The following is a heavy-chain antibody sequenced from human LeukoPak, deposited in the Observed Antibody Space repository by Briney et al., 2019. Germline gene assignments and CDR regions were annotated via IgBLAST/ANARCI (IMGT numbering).Heavy chain of an antibody. CDR3: ARNSSSGGGYFDY. J-gene: IGHJ4*02. Sequence: PSETLSLTCNVSGGSISSSSYYWGWIRQPPGKGLEWIGSIYYSGSTYYNPSLKSRVTTSVDTSKNQFSLKLSSVTAADTAVYYCARNSSSGGGYFDYWGQGTLVTVSS. CDR1: GGSISSSSYY. D-gene: IGHD6-6*01. CDR2: IYYSGST. V-gene: IGHV4-39*01.